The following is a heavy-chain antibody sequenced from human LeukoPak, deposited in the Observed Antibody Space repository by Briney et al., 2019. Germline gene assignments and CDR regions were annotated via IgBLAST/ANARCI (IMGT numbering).Heavy chain of an antibody. Sequence: ASVKVSCKASGGTFSSYAISWVRQAPGQGLEWMGGIIPIFGTANYAQKLQGRVTITTDESTSTAYMELSSLRSEDTAVYYCASPPYDSSGYYPVGWFDPWGQGTLVTVSS. CDR3: ASPPYDSSGYYPVGWFDP. CDR1: GGTFSSYA. D-gene: IGHD3-22*01. J-gene: IGHJ5*02. V-gene: IGHV1-69*05. CDR2: IIPIFGTA.